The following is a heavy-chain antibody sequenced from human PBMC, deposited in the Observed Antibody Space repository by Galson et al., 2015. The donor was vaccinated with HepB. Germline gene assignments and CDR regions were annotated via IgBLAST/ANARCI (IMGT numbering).Heavy chain of an antibody. CDR1: GFTFSSYG. D-gene: IGHD3-3*01. CDR3: ARGGPEGGGTHDFGSGYPGTFDY. Sequence: SLRLSCAASGFTFSSYGMHWVRQAPGKGLEWVAVIWYDGSSKYYADSVKGRFTISRDNSKNTLYLQMNSLRAEDTAVYYCARGGPEGGGTHDFGSGYPGTFDYWGPRTLVTASS. CDR2: IWYDGSSK. J-gene: IGHJ4*02. V-gene: IGHV3-33*01.